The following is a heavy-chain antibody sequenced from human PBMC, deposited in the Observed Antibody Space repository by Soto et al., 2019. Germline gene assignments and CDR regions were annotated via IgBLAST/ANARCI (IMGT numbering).Heavy chain of an antibody. CDR1: GFTFSSYW. J-gene: IGHJ4*02. D-gene: IGHD2-2*01. CDR2: IKQDGIEK. V-gene: IGHV3-7*01. CDR3: ARGRGCSTGCHNFDY. Sequence: EVQLVESGGGLVQPGGSLRPSCAASGFTFSSYWMSWVRQAPGKGLKGVANIKQDGIEKYYVDSLKGRFTISRDNAKNSLYLQMNSLRAEDTAVYYCARGRGCSTGCHNFDYWGQGTLVTVSS.